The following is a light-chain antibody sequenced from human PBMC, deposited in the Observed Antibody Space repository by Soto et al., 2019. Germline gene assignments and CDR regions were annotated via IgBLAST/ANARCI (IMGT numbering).Light chain of an antibody. Sequence: EIVLTQSPGTLSLSPGERATLSCRASQSVSSSYLAWYQQKPGQAPRLLIYDASRATGIPDRFSGSGSGTDFTLTITSLEPEDFAVYYCQHYGTSALFGPGTKVVI. CDR2: DAS. V-gene: IGKV3-20*01. J-gene: IGKJ3*01. CDR3: QHYGTSAL. CDR1: QSVSSSY.